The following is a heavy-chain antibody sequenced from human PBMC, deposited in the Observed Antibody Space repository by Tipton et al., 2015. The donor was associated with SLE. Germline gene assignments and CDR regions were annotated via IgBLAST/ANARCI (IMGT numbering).Heavy chain of an antibody. CDR2: INYSGST. CDR1: GGSISSYY. Sequence: TLSLTCTVSGGSISSYYWCWIRQPPGKELEWIGYINYSGSTNYNPSLKSRVTISVDTSKNQFTLKLSSVTAADTAVYYCARDLGYDAFDIWGQGTMVTVS. D-gene: IGHD3-16*01. J-gene: IGHJ3*02. V-gene: IGHV4-59*12. CDR3: ARDLGYDAFDI.